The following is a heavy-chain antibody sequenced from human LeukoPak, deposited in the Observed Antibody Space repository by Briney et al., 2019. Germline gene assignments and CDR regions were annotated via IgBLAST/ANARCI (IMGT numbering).Heavy chain of an antibody. CDR2: IYHSGST. CDR1: GGSISSGGYS. CDR3: AREVRGCSGGSCMNWFDP. J-gene: IGHJ5*02. D-gene: IGHD2-15*01. V-gene: IGHV4-30-2*01. Sequence: PSETLSLTCAVSGGSISSGGYSWSWIRQPLGKGLEWIGYIYHSGSTYYNPSLKSRVTISVDRSKNQFSLKLSSVTAADTAVYYCAREVRGCSGGSCMNWFDPWGQGTLVTVSS.